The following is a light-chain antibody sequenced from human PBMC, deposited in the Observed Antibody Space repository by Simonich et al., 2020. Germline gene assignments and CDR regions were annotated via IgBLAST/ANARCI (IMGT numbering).Light chain of an antibody. Sequence: DIVMTQSPDSLAVSLGERATINCKSIQSVLYNSKNKNYLAWYHQKPGQPPKLLIYWEYTRESGVPDRFSGSGSGTDFTLTISSLQAEDVAVYYCQQYYSTALTFGGGTKVEIK. CDR1: QSVLYNSKNKNY. CDR3: QQYYSTALT. J-gene: IGKJ4*01. V-gene: IGKV4-1*01. CDR2: WEY.